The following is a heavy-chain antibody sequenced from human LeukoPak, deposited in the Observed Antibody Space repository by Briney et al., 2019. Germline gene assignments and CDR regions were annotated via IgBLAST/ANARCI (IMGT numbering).Heavy chain of an antibody. Sequence: PWGSLRPSRAAPGITLQSNYMGRVRPAPGKGPGGVSVIYSGGNTYYADSVEGRFTISRDNAKNTLYLQMNSLRAEDTAVYYCARGIGSTVFFDYWGQGTLVTVSS. CDR1: GITLQSNY. V-gene: IGHV3-53*01. CDR3: ARGIGSTVFFDY. J-gene: IGHJ4*02. D-gene: IGHD4-17*01. CDR2: IYSGGNT.